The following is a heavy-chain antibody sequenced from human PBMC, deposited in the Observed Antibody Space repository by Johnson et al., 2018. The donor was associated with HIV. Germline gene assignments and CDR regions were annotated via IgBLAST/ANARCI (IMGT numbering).Heavy chain of an antibody. CDR3: ARRSITSDGFDI. Sequence: MQLVESGGGLVQPGGSLRLSCAASRFTFTYYDMHSVRQPIGEGLEWVSEIDSDGETYYPASVKGRFTTSRENYKNSFYLHMNSLRAGDTAVYYCARRSITSDGFDIWGQGTMVTVSS. J-gene: IGHJ3*02. CDR1: RFTFTYYD. CDR2: IDSDGET. D-gene: IGHD2-2*01. V-gene: IGHV3-13*01.